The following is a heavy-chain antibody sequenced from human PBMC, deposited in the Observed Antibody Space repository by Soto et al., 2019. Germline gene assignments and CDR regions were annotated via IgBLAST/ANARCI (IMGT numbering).Heavy chain of an antibody. J-gene: IGHJ4*02. CDR3: ARDLGGPDY. CDR2: LSSDVFGA. V-gene: IGHV3-74*03. D-gene: IGHD3-16*01. CDR1: GFSLSPYW. Sequence: GGSLRLSCAASGFSLSPYWMHWVRQVPGRGLEWVARLSSDVFGAAYADSVKGRFFISRDIARNTLSLQMNSLRADDTAVYYCARDLGGPDYWGRGTSVTFSS.